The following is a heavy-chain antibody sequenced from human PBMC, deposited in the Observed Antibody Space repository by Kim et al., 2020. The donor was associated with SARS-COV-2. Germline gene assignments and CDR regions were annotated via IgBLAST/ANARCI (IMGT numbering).Heavy chain of an antibody. CDR1: GFTFSSYG. D-gene: IGHD3-10*01. J-gene: IGHJ6*02. CDR3: AKDRGKRRGVNYYYYGMDV. Sequence: ALRLSCAASGFTFSSYGMHWVRQAPGKGLEWVAVISYDGSNKYYADSVKGRFTISRDNSKNTLYLQMNSLRAEDTAVYYCAKDRGKRRGVNYYYYGMDVWGQGTTVTVSS. V-gene: IGHV3-30*18. CDR2: ISYDGSNK.